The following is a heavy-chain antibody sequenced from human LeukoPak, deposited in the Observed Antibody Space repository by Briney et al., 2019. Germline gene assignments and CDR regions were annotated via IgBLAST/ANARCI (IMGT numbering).Heavy chain of an antibody. D-gene: IGHD3-22*01. V-gene: IGHV1-18*01. J-gene: IGHJ6*02. CDR1: GYTFTSYG. Sequence: ASVKVSCKASGYTFTSYGISWVRQAPGQGLEWMGWISAYNGNTNYAQKLQGRVTMTTDTSTSTAYVELRSLRSDDTAVYYCARESDTMIVVVIASGGMDVWGQGTTVTVSS. CDR3: ARESDTMIVVVIASGGMDV. CDR2: ISAYNGNT.